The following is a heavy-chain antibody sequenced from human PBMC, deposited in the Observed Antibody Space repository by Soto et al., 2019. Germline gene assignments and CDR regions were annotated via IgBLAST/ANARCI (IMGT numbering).Heavy chain of an antibody. J-gene: IGHJ5*02. Sequence: PSETLSLTCAVSGYSISSGYYWGWIRQPPGKGLEWIGSIYHSGSTYYNPSLKSRVTISVDTSKNQFSLKLSSVTAADTAVYYCARDPGGRLNTGNRFDPWGQGTLVTVSS. CDR3: ARDPGGRLNTGNRFDP. D-gene: IGHD4-17*01. CDR1: GYSISSGYY. V-gene: IGHV4-38-2*02. CDR2: IYHSGST.